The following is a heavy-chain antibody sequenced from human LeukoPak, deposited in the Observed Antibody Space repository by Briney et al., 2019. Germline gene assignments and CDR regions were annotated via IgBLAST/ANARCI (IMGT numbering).Heavy chain of an antibody. J-gene: IGHJ4*02. D-gene: IGHD5-18*01. CDR3: ARGGGYSYGTFNY. Sequence: GGSLRLSCAASGFTFRSYWMRWVRQAPGKGLVWVSRINSDGSSTSYADSVKGRFTISRDNAKNTLYLQMNSLRAEDTAVYYCARGGGYSYGTFNYWGQGTLVTVSS. V-gene: IGHV3-74*01. CDR2: INSDGSST. CDR1: GFTFRSYW.